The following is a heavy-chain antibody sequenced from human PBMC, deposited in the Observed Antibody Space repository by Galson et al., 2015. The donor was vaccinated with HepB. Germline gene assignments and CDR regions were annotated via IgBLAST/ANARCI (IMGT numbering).Heavy chain of an antibody. CDR1: GFTFSSYA. D-gene: IGHD6-6*01. V-gene: IGHV3-23*01. CDR3: AKDSSIAVTEPGASDI. CDR2: ISGSGGST. Sequence: SLRLSCAASGFTFSSYAMSWVRQAPGKGLEWVSAISGSGGSTYYADSVKGRFTISRDNSKNTLYLQMNSLRAEDTAVYYCAKDSSIAVTEPGASDIWGQGTMVTVSS. J-gene: IGHJ3*02.